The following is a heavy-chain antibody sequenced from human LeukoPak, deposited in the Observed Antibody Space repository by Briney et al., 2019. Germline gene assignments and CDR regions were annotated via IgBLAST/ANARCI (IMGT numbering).Heavy chain of an antibody. J-gene: IGHJ4*02. Sequence: GASVKVSCKVSGYTLTELSMHWVRQAPGKGLEWMGGFDPEDGETIYAQKFQGRVTMTEDTSTDTAYMELSSLRSEDTAVYYCATFQRLKGDGNSGFDYWGQGTLVTVSS. V-gene: IGHV1-24*01. D-gene: IGHD4-23*01. CDR1: GYTLTELS. CDR3: ATFQRLKGDGNSGFDY. CDR2: FDPEDGET.